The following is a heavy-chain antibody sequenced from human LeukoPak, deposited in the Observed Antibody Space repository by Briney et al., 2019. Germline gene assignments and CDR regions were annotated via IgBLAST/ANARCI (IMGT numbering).Heavy chain of an antibody. V-gene: IGHV1-2*06. CDR3: AREWVLSDGSGSYFILFDI. J-gene: IGHJ3*02. Sequence: ASVKVSCKASGYTFTGHYMHWVRQAPGQGLEWMGRINPNSGGTNYAQKFQGRVTMTRDTSISTAYMELSRLRSDDTAVYYCAREWVLSDGSGSYFILFDIWGQGTMVTVSS. CDR1: GYTFTGHY. CDR2: INPNSGGT. D-gene: IGHD3-10*01.